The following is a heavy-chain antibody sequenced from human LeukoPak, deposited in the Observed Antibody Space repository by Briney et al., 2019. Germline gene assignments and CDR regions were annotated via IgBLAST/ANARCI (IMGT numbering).Heavy chain of an antibody. CDR1: GGSISSGNYY. Sequence: PSETLSLTCTVSGGSISSGNYYWSWIRQHPGKGLEWIGYIYHSGSTYYNPSLKSRVTISIDMSKNQFSLKLNSVTAADTAVYYCAREGYYYDSSGYPFDYWGQGTLVTVSS. CDR3: AREGYYYDSSGYPFDY. V-gene: IGHV4-31*03. J-gene: IGHJ4*02. CDR2: IYHSGST. D-gene: IGHD3-22*01.